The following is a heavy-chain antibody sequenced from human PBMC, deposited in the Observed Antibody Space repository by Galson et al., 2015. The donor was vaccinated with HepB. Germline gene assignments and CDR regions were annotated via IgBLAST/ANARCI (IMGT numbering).Heavy chain of an antibody. D-gene: IGHD1-26*01. V-gene: IGHV1-69*13. CDR3: AREWGEVGAEQTSPTGPATNWYFDL. CDR1: GGTFSSYA. Sequence: SVKVSCKASGGTFSSYAISWVRQAPGQGLEWMGGIIPIFGTANYAQKFQGRVTITADESTSTAYMELSSLRSEDTAVYYCAREWGEVGAEQTSPTGPATNWYFDLWGRGTLVTVSS. J-gene: IGHJ2*01. CDR2: IIPIFGTA.